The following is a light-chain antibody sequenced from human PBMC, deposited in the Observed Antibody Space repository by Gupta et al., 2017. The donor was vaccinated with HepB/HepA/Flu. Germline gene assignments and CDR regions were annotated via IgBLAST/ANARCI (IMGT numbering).Light chain of an antibody. CDR3: VLYMGNGISV. Sequence: QTVVTHEPSFSVSPGGTVTLTCGLSSGSVSINYYPSWYQQIPGQAPRTLIYNTNTRSSGAPVRFSGSILGNKAALTITGARAEDESDYYCVLYMGNGISVFGGGTKLTVL. J-gene: IGLJ2*01. CDR1: SGSVSINYY. V-gene: IGLV8-61*01. CDR2: NTN.